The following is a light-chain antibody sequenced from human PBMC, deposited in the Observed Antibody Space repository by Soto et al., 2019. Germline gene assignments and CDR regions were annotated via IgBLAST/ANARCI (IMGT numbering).Light chain of an antibody. Sequence: DIQMTQSPSSLSASVGDRVTITCRASQSLNSLLAWYQQKPGKAPKLLIYKTSNLESGVPSRFSGSGSGTEFSLTISSLQPDDFATYYCQQYKSFSLTFGGGTRWIS. CDR3: QQYKSFSLT. CDR2: KTS. CDR1: QSLNSL. V-gene: IGKV1-5*03. J-gene: IGKJ4*01.